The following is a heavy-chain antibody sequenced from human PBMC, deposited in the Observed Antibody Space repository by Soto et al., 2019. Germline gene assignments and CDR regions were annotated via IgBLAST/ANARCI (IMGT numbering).Heavy chain of an antibody. CDR1: GFTFSSYS. CDR2: ISSSSSYI. V-gene: IGHV3-21*01. Sequence: PGGSLRLSCAASGFTFSSYSMNWVRQAPGKGLKRVTSISSSSSYIYYADSVKGRFTISRDNAKNSLYLQMNSLRAEDTAVYFCAREEGYCGGGSCFRSAFDLWGQGTVVTVSS. J-gene: IGHJ3*01. D-gene: IGHD2-15*01. CDR3: AREEGYCGGGSCFRSAFDL.